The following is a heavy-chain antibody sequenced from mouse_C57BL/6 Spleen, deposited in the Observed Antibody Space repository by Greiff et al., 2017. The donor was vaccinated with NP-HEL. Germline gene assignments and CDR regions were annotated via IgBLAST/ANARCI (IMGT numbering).Heavy chain of an antibody. CDR1: GYTFTSYW. V-gene: IGHV1-72*01. CDR3: ARLGRYDADY. Sequence: QVQLQQPGAELVKPGASVKLSCKASGYTFTSYWMHWVKQRPGRGLALTGRIDPDSGGTMYNEEFQSKARLTVDKPSSTAYMQLCRLTSEDPSVYFSARLGRYDADYWGQGTTLTVAS. J-gene: IGHJ2*01. D-gene: IGHD2-14*01. CDR2: IDPDSGGT.